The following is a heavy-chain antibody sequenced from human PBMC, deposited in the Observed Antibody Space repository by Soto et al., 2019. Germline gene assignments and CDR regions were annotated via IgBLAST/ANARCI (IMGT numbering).Heavy chain of an antibody. CDR2: IIPIFGTA. Sequence: QVQLVQSGAEVKKPGSSVKVSCKASGGTFSSYAISWVRQAPGQGLEWMGGIIPIFGTANYAQKFQGRVTITADESTSTAYMELSSLRSEDTAVYYCARSGGWDYASHELKEAYYYGMDVWGQGTTVTVSS. J-gene: IGHJ6*02. D-gene: IGHD1-26*01. CDR3: ARSGGWDYASHELKEAYYYGMDV. CDR1: GGTFSSYA. V-gene: IGHV1-69*01.